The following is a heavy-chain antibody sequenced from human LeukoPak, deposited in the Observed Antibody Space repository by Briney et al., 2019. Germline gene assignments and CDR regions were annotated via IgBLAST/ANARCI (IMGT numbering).Heavy chain of an antibody. CDR3: ARDRDWGAFDP. Sequence: GGSLRLSCAASGFTFSSYEMNWVRQAPGKGLEWVSYISSSGSTIYYADSVKGRFTISRDSAKNTLYLQMNSLRAEDTALYYCARDRDWGAFDPWGQGTLVTVSS. J-gene: IGHJ5*02. CDR1: GFTFSSYE. CDR2: ISSSGSTI. D-gene: IGHD3/OR15-3a*01. V-gene: IGHV3-48*03.